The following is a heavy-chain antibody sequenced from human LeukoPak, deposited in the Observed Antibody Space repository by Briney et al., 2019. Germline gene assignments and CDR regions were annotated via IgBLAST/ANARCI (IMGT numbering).Heavy chain of an antibody. D-gene: IGHD3-10*01. V-gene: IGHV3-21*01. CDR2: ISSSSSYI. CDR3: ARDPFEGSGSYLNWFDP. Sequence: GGSLRLSCAASGFTFSSYSMNWVRQAPGKGLEWVSSISSSSSYIYYADSVKGRFTISRDSAKNSLYLQMNSLRAEDTAVYYCARDPFEGSGSYLNWFDPWGQGTLVTVSS. CDR1: GFTFSSYS. J-gene: IGHJ5*02.